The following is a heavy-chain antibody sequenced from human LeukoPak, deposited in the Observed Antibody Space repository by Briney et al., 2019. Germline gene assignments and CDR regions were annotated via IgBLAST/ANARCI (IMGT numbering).Heavy chain of an antibody. V-gene: IGHV3-30*04. D-gene: IGHD1-26*01. CDR1: GFTFSSYV. Sequence: GGSLRLSCAASGFTFSSYVMHWVRQAPGKGLEWVAIISYDGSNEYYADSVKGRFTISRDNSKNTLYQQMNSLRAADTAVYYCARDPDQIEGANFHYWGQGILVTVSS. J-gene: IGHJ4*02. CDR2: ISYDGSNE. CDR3: ARDPDQIEGANFHY.